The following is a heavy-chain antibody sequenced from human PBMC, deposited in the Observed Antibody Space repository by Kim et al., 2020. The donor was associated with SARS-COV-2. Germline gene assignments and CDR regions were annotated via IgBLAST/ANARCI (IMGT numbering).Heavy chain of an antibody. D-gene: IGHD3-10*01. Sequence: ASVKVSCKASGYTFTSYAMHWVRQAPGQRLEWMGWINAGNGNTKYSQKFQGRVTITRDTSASTAYMELSSLRSEDTAVYYCARYDGSGSYYAYYYYGMDVWGQGTTVTVSS. J-gene: IGHJ6*02. V-gene: IGHV1-3*01. CDR2: INAGNGNT. CDR3: ARYDGSGSYYAYYYYGMDV. CDR1: GYTFTSYA.